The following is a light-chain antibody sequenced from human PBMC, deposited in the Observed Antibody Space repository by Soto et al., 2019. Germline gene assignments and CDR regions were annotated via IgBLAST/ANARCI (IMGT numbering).Light chain of an antibody. J-gene: IGLJ1*01. V-gene: IGLV2-14*03. CDR2: HVT. Sequence: QSALTQPASVSGSPGQSITISCTGTSSDVGGYSYVSWYQQHPGDAPKLMIYHVTNRPSGVSDRFSGSKSGNTASLTISGLQVEDEADYYCSSFTSSTPYIFLNGTKVPVL. CDR1: SSDVGGYSY. CDR3: SSFTSSTPYI.